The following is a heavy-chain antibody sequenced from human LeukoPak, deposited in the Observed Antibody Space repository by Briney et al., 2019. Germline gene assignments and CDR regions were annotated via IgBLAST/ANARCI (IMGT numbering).Heavy chain of an antibody. V-gene: IGHV4-61*02. CDR1: GGSISSGSYY. Sequence: SETLSLTCTVSGGSISSGSYYWSWIRQPAGKGLEWNGRIYTSGSTNYNPSLKSRVTISVDTSKNQFSLKLSSVTAADTAVYYCARSGRYSGYDWGYYFDYWGQGTLVTVSS. D-gene: IGHD5-12*01. CDR3: ARSGRYSGYDWGYYFDY. CDR2: IYTSGST. J-gene: IGHJ4*02.